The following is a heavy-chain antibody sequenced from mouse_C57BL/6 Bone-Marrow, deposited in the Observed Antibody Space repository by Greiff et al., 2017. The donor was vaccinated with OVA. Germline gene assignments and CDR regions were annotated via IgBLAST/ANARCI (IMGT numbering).Heavy chain of an antibody. CDR3: ARWGRYYGSHYYAMDY. CDR2: IYPRSGNT. Sequence: VQLQQSGAELARPGASVKLSCKASGYTFTSYGISWVKQRTGQGLEWIGEIYPRSGNTYYNEKFKGKATLTADKSSSTAYMELRSLTSEDSAVYFCARWGRYYGSHYYAMDYWGQGTSVTVSS. D-gene: IGHD1-1*01. CDR1: GYTFTSYG. J-gene: IGHJ4*01. V-gene: IGHV1-81*01.